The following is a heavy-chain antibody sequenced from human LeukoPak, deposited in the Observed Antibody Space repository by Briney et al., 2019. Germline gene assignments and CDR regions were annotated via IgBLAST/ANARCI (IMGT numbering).Heavy chain of an antibody. CDR2: IKGDGSDI. D-gene: IGHD2-21*02. CDR1: GFTFRNYW. V-gene: IGHV3-74*01. CDR3: VVMTAIQGGNWFDP. J-gene: IGHJ5*02. Sequence: GGSLRLSCAASGFTFRNYWMHWVRQAPGKGLVWVSRIKGDGSDISYADSVKGRFTISRDNAKNTLYLQMNSLRVEDTAVYYCVVMTAIQGGNWFDPWGQGTLVTVSS.